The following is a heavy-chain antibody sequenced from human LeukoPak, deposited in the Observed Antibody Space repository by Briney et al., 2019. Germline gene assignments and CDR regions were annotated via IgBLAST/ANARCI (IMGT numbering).Heavy chain of an antibody. CDR1: GYTFTSYG. Sequence: ASVKVSCKASGYTFTSYGISWVRQAPGQGLEWMGWISAYDGNTNYAEKLQGRVTMTTDTSTSTAYMELRSLRSDDTAVYYCAAYGDYYYNGMDVWGQGTTVTVSS. CDR3: AAYGDYYYNGMDV. CDR2: ISAYDGNT. V-gene: IGHV1-18*01. J-gene: IGHJ6*02. D-gene: IGHD4/OR15-4a*01.